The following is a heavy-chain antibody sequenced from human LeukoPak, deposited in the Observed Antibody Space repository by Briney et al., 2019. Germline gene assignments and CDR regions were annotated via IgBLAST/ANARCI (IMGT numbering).Heavy chain of an antibody. D-gene: IGHD1-1*01. J-gene: IGHJ4*02. Sequence: GGSLRLSCAASGFTFSSYAMSWVRQAPGKGLEWASAISGSGGSTYYADSVKGRFTISRDNYKNTLYLQMNSLRAEDTAVYYCAKDINWNDGFDYWGQGTLVTVSS. CDR1: GFTFSSYA. CDR3: AKDINWNDGFDY. CDR2: ISGSGGST. V-gene: IGHV3-23*01.